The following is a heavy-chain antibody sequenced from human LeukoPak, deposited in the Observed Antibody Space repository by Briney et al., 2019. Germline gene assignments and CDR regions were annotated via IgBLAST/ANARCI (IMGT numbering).Heavy chain of an antibody. V-gene: IGHV3-30*18. CDR2: ISYDGSNK. CDR3: AKVFEYSGSYYRAFDI. J-gene: IGHJ3*02. CDR1: GFTFSSYG. Sequence: PGGSLRLSCAASGFTFSSYGMHWVRQAPGKGLEWVAVISYDGSNKYYADSVKGRFTISRDNSKNTLYLQMNSLRAEDTAVYYCAKVFEYSGSYYRAFDIWGQGTMVTVSS. D-gene: IGHD1-26*01.